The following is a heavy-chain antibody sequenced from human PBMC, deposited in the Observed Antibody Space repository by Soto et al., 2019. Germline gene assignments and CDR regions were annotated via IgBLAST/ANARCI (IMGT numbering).Heavy chain of an antibody. CDR2: ITTTSSTM. J-gene: IGHJ6*02. CDR3: ARDSSGRQYYGMDV. V-gene: IGHV3-48*02. CDR1: GFTFGSYW. Sequence: GGSLRLSCAASGFTFGSYWMSWVRQAPGKGLEWISYITTTSSTMYYADSVKGRFTISRDNAKNSLYLQMNSLRDEDTAVYYCARDSSGRQYYGMDVWGQGTTVTVSS. D-gene: IGHD3-22*01.